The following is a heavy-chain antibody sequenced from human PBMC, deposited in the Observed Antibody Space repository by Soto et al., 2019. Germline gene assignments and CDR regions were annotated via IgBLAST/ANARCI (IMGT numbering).Heavy chain of an antibody. CDR2: IYTSGST. CDR1: GGSISSYY. J-gene: IGHJ5*02. D-gene: IGHD3-3*01. V-gene: IGHV4-4*07. CDR3: AREGRFLERSFVGIDP. Sequence: PSETLSLTCTVSGGSISSYYWSLIRQPAGKGLEWIGRIYTSGSTNYNPSLKSRVTMSVDTSKNQFYLKLSSVTAADTAVYYCAREGRFLERSFVGIDPWGQGTLVTVSS.